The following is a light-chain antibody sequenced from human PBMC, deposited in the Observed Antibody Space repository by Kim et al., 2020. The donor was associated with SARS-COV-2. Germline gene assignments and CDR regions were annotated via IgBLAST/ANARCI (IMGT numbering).Light chain of an antibody. CDR3: QQYDSHSYT. V-gene: IGKV1-5*01. CDR2: DAS. J-gene: IGKJ2*01. Sequence: SVSVGDRVTITCLASQSINRWLAWYQQKPGKATKLLIFDASSLKSGVPSRFSGSGSGTEFTLTISSLQPDDFATYYCQQYDSHSYTFGPGTKLEI. CDR1: QSINRW.